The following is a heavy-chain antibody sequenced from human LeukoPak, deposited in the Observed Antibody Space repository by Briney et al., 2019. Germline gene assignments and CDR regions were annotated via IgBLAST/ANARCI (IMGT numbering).Heavy chain of an antibody. CDR1: GGSINSDDYY. Sequence: SETLSLTCTVSGGSINSDDYYWGWIRQPPGKGLEWIGSIYYSGSTYYNPSLKIRVTMSVDTSNNLLSLMLNSVTAADTAVYYCARHSYRNYLGWFDPWGQGTLVTVSS. CDR2: IYYSGST. CDR3: ARHSYRNYLGWFDP. V-gene: IGHV4-39*01. D-gene: IGHD4-11*01. J-gene: IGHJ5*02.